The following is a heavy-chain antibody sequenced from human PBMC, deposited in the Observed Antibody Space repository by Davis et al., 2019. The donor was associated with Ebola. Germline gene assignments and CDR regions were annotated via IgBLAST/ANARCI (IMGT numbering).Heavy chain of an antibody. V-gene: IGHV1-18*01. CDR2: ISAYNGNT. D-gene: IGHD2-15*01. CDR1: GYTFTSYD. Sequence: ASVKVSCKASGYTFTSYDINWVRQAPGQGLEWMGWISAYNGNTNYAQKLQGRVTMTTDTSTSTAYMELRSLRSDDTAVYYCARGSCSGGSCYSPDYWGQGTLVTVSS. J-gene: IGHJ4*02. CDR3: ARGSCSGGSCYSPDY.